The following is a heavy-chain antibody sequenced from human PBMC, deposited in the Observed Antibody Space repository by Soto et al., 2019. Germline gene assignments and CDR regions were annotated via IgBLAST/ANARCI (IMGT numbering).Heavy chain of an antibody. J-gene: IGHJ4*02. V-gene: IGHV3-23*01. Sequence: EVQLLESGGGLVQPGGSLRLSCAASGFTCSSYAMTWVRQAPGKGLEWVSAIRGTGGSTNYADSVKGRFTISRDDSKNTLYLQMNSLRAEDTAVYYCAKPSNYYDHTGYRPQFDYWGQGTLVTVSS. CDR1: GFTCSSYA. CDR2: IRGTGGST. CDR3: AKPSNYYDHTGYRPQFDY. D-gene: IGHD3-22*01.